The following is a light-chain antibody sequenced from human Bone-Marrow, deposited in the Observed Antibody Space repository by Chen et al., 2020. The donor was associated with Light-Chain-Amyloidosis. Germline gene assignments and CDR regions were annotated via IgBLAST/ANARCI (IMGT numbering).Light chain of an antibody. J-gene: IGLJ1*01. CDR2: EVS. CDR1: SSDVGGNNY. V-gene: IGLV2-8*01. Sequence: QSALTQSPSASGSPGQSVTISCTGTSSDVGGNNYVSWYQQHPGKAPKLLIYEVSKRPSGVPDRFSGSKSGNTASLTGSGLQAEDEADYYCSSYAGSNNYVFGTGTKVAVL. CDR3: SSYAGSNNYV.